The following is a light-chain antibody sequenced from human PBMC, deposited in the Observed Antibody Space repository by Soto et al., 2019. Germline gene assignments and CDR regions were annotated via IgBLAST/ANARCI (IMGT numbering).Light chain of an antibody. CDR3: GSYGGSNNLL. V-gene: IGLV2-8*01. Sequence: QSVLTQPPSASGSPGQSVTISCTGTSRDIGGYDFVSWYQQHPGKAPKLLIYDVIKRPSGVPDRFSGSKSGNTASLTVSGLQTDDEADYYCGSYGGSNNLLFGGGTKLTVL. CDR2: DVI. CDR1: SRDIGGYDF. J-gene: IGLJ2*01.